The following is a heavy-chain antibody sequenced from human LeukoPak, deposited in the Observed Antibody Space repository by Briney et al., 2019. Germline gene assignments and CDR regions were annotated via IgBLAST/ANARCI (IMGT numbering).Heavy chain of an antibody. CDR1: GFTFSTHA. Sequence: AGGSLRLSCTASGFTFSTHALSWVRRAPGKGLEWVSTIGNKGGTYYVDSVKGRFTISRDNSKNTLYLQMNSLRADDTAVYYCTKSLYCSAGSCYKFDYWGQGTLVTVSS. D-gene: IGHD2-15*01. V-gene: IGHV3-23*01. CDR2: IGNKGGT. CDR3: TKSLYCSAGSCYKFDY. J-gene: IGHJ4*02.